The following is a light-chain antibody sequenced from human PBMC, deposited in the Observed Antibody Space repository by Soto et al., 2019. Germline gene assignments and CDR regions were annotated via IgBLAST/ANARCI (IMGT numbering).Light chain of an antibody. J-gene: IGLJ1*01. CDR3: QSYDSSLSAPYV. CDR1: SSNIGAGYD. CDR2: DNN. Sequence: QSVLTQPTSVSGAPGQRVTISCAGSSSNIGAGYDVHWYQHLPGTAPKLLIYDNNNRPSGLPDRFSGSKSGTSACLAITGLQAEDEADYYCQSYDSSLSAPYVFGTETKLTVL. V-gene: IGLV1-40*01.